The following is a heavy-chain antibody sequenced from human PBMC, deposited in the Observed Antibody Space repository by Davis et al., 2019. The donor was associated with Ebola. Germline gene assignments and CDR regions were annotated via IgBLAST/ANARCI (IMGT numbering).Heavy chain of an antibody. J-gene: IGHJ4*02. D-gene: IGHD3-10*01. CDR1: DYTLREIS. Sequence: AASVKVSCTVSDYTLREISIHWVRLAPRIGLEWMGSSDPEDESIYAQKFQGRVTMTEDTSTNTAYMELSSLKSEDTGVYYCTVGGIGGMGDYWGQGTRVTVSS. CDR2: SDPEDES. CDR3: TVGGIGGMGDY. V-gene: IGHV1-24*01.